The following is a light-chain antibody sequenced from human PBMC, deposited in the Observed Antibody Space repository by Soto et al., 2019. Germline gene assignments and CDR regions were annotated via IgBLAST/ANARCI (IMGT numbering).Light chain of an antibody. CDR2: AAS. Sequence: DTQMSQSPSSLSASVGDTITITCRASQNINNFLTWYHQKPGRTPTFLVLAASTLQSGAASRFSGSGSGTDFHLTISRLQPEDFATHCCQDSYRRTFCPPARVDLK. CDR1: QNINNF. CDR3: QDSYRRT. V-gene: IGKV1-39*01. J-gene: IGKJ3*01.